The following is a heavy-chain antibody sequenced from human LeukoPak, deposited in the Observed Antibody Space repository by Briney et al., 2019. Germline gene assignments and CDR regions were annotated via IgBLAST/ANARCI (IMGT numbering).Heavy chain of an antibody. V-gene: IGHV3-23*01. CDR2: ISGSGGST. Sequence: GGSLRLSCAASGFTFSSYAMSWVRRAPGMGLEWVSAISGSGGSTYYADSVKGRFTISRDNSKNTLYLQMNSLRAEDTAVYYCAKLDYYDSSGKDYWGQGTLVTVSS. J-gene: IGHJ4*02. CDR3: AKLDYYDSSGKDY. CDR1: GFTFSSYA. D-gene: IGHD3-22*01.